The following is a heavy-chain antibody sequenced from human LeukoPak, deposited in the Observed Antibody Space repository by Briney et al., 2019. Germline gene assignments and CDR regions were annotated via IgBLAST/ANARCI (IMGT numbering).Heavy chain of an antibody. V-gene: IGHV1-8*01. CDR2: MNPNSGNT. CDR3: ARDRYYGSGRPDAFDI. CDR1: GYTFTSYD. D-gene: IGHD3-10*01. J-gene: IGHJ3*02. Sequence: GASVKVSCKASGYTFTSYDINWVRQATGQGLEWMGWMNPNSGNTGYAQKFQGRVTITRDTSASTAYMELSSLRSEDTAVYYCARDRYYGSGRPDAFDIWGQGTMVTVSS.